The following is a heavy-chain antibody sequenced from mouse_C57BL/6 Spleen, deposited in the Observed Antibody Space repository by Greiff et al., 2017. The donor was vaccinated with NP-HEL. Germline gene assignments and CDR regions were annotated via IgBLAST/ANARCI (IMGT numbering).Heavy chain of an antibody. CDR3: ARVGSSTYWYFDV. J-gene: IGHJ1*03. V-gene: IGHV1-80*01. CDR2: IYPGDGDT. Sequence: VQLQQSGAELVKPGASVKISCKASGYAFSSYWMNWVKQRPGKGLEWIGQIYPGDGDTNYNGKFKGKATLTADKSSSTAYMQLSSLTSEDSAVYFCARVGSSTYWYFDVWGTGTTVTVSS. D-gene: IGHD1-1*01. CDR1: GYAFSSYW.